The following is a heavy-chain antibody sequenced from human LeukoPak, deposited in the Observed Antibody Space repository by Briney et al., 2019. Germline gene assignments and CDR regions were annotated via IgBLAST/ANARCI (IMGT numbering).Heavy chain of an antibody. J-gene: IGHJ4*02. CDR3: ASGYDILTGYWLFDY. D-gene: IGHD3-9*01. V-gene: IGHV3-33*01. CDR1: GSTFSSYG. CDR2: IWYDGSNK. Sequence: PGRSLRLSCAASGSTFSSYGMHWVRQAPGKGLEWVAVIWYDGSNKYYADSVKGRFTISRDNSKNTLYLQMNSLRAEDTAVYYCASGYDILTGYWLFDYWGQGTLVTVSS.